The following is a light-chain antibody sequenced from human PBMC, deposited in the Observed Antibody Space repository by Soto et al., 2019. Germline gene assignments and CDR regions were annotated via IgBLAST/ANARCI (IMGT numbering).Light chain of an antibody. CDR2: DVS. J-gene: IGLJ1*01. CDR3: CSYTSSSTYV. Sequence: QSVLTQPASVSGSPGQSITISCPGTGSDVGGYNYGSWYQHYPGKAPKLMIYDVSNRPAGVSNRFSGSKSGNTAALIIFGLQAEDEADYYCCSYTSSSTYVFGTGTKVTAL. CDR1: GSDVGGYNY. V-gene: IGLV2-14*03.